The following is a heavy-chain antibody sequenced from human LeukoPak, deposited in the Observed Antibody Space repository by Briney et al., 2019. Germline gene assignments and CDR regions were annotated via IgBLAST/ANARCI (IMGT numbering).Heavy chain of an antibody. J-gene: IGHJ4*02. D-gene: IGHD2-15*01. CDR1: GFTFSSYA. V-gene: IGHV3-23*01. CDR2: ISGSGGST. CDR3: AKPLGYCSGGSCSDLRY. Sequence: PGGSLRLSCAASGFTFSSYAMSWVRQAPGKGLEWVSAISGSGGSTYYADSVKGRFTISRDNSKNTLYLQMNSLRTDDTAVYYCAKPLGYCSGGSCSDLRYWGQGTLVTVSS.